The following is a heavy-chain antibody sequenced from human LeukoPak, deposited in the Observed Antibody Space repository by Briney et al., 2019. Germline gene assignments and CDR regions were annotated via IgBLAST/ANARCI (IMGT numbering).Heavy chain of an antibody. J-gene: IGHJ6*02. V-gene: IGHV3-53*01. CDR2: FYVGGET. D-gene: IGHD2-21*01. CDR1: GFTFSNYW. Sequence: GGSLRLSCAASGFTFSNYWMHWVRQAPGKGLEWVSVFYVGGETYYADSVKGRFTISRDNSKSTLYLQMNSLRADDTAVYYCARTIAQYSNTWLYYYYGLDVWGQGTTVTVSS. CDR3: ARTIAQYSNTWLYYYYGLDV.